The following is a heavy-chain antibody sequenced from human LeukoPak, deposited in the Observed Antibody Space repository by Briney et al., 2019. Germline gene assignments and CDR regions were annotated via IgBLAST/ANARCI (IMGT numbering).Heavy chain of an antibody. CDR3: AREVVVVPAATYYYYYGMDV. CDR2: IIPIFGTA. V-gene: IGHV1-69*13. D-gene: IGHD2-2*01. J-gene: IGHJ6*02. Sequence: ASVKVSCTASGGTVSSYAISWVRQAPGQGLEWMGGIIPIFGTANYAQKFQGRVTITADESTSTAYMELSSLRSEDTAVYYCAREVVVVPAATYYYYYGMDVWGQGTTVTVSS. CDR1: GGTVSSYA.